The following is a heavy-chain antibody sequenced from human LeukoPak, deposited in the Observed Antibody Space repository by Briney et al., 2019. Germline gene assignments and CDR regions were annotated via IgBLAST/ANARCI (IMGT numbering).Heavy chain of an antibody. CDR3: AKTPLITMVRGVLDY. D-gene: IGHD3-10*01. CDR1: GFTFSSYA. J-gene: IGHJ4*02. V-gene: IGHV3-23*01. CDR2: ISGSGGST. Sequence: GGSLRLSCAASGFTFSSYAMSWVRQAPGKGLEWVSAISGSGGSTYYADSVKGRFTISRDNSKNTLYLQMNSLRAEDTAVYYCAKTPLITMVRGVLDYWGQGTLVTVSS.